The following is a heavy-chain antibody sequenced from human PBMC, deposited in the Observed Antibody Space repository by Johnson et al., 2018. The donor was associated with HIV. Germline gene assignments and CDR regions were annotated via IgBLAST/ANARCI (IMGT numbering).Heavy chain of an antibody. Sequence: QVQLVESGGGVVQPGRSLRLSCAASGFTFSSYAMHWVRQAPGKGLEWVAVISYDGSNEYYADSVKGRFSISRDNSKNTLYLQMSGLRVEDTAVYYCMTDILTGYYNPDGFDIWGPGTLVTVSP. V-gene: IGHV3-30*04. CDR3: MTDILTGYYNPDGFDI. CDR2: ISYDGSNE. CDR1: GFTFSSYA. D-gene: IGHD3-9*01. J-gene: IGHJ3*02.